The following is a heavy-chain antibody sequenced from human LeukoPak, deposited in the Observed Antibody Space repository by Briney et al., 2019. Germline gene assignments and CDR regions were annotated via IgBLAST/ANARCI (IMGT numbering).Heavy chain of an antibody. CDR2: IYYSGST. CDR3: ARGAMRTGFDS. D-gene: IGHD1-1*01. J-gene: IGHJ4*02. Sequence: PSETLSLTCTVSGGSISSSSYYWGWIRQPPGKGLEWIGSIYYSGSTSYNPSLKSRVTISVDTSKNQFSLQLNSVTPEDTAVYYCARGAMRTGFDSWGQGTLVTVSA. CDR1: GGSISSSSYY. V-gene: IGHV4-39*01.